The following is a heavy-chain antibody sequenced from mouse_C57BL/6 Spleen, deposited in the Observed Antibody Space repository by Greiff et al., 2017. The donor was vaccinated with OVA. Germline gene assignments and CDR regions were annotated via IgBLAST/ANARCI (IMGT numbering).Heavy chain of an antibody. J-gene: IGHJ2*01. CDR3: ASSRHYGY. CDR2: IDPSDSYT. CDR1: GYTFTSYW. Sequence: QVQLQQSGAELVKPGASVKLSCKASGYTFTSYWMQWVKQRPGQGLEWIGEIDPSDSYTNYNQKFKGKATLTVDTSSSTAYMQLSSLTSEDSAVYYCASSRHYGYWGQGTTLTVSS. V-gene: IGHV1-50*01. D-gene: IGHD1-1*01.